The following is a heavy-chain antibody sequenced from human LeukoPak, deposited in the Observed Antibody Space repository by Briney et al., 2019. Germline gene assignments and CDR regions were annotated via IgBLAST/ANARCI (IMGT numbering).Heavy chain of an antibody. V-gene: IGHV4-4*07. CDR2: IYTSGST. CDR1: GGSISSYY. D-gene: IGHD1-26*01. Sequence: SETLSLTCTVSGGSISSYYWSWIRQPAGKGLEWIGRIYTSGSTNHNASLKSRVSMSVDTSKNQFSLKLSSVTAADTAAIYCARENSGSYREFDYWGQGTLVTVSS. J-gene: IGHJ4*02. CDR3: ARENSGSYREFDY.